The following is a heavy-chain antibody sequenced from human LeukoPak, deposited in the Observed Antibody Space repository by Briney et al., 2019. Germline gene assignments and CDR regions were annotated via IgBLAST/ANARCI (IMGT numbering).Heavy chain of an antibody. CDR1: GFTFSNYA. V-gene: IGHV3-23*01. CDR3: AMLRYSGGWWDY. CDR2: ISYNGGSA. Sequence: GGSLRLSCVASGFTFSNYAVNWVRQAPGKGLEWVSCISYNGGSAHYADSVKGRFTVSRDNSKNTVFLQMNSLRPEDTAVYYCAMLRYSGGWWDYWGQGTLVTVSS. D-gene: IGHD6-19*01. J-gene: IGHJ4*02.